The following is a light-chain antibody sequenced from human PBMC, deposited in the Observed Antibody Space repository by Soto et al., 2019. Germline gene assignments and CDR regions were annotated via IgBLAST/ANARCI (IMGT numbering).Light chain of an antibody. CDR1: QAIYTY. J-gene: IGKJ4*01. CDR2: DAS. CDR3: QQVDNFPLT. V-gene: IGKV1D-13*01. Sequence: AIQMTQSPSPLSASVGDRVTTTCRASQAIYTYLVWYQQKAGKAPKLLIYDASTLQSGVPSRFSGSGSGTDFTLIISSLQPEDSATYYCQQVDNFPLTVGGGTKVDIK.